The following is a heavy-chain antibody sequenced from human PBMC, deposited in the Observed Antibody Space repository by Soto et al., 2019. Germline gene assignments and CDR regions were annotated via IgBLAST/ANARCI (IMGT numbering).Heavy chain of an antibody. CDR3: ARGSFSGGSCYRSPDYYYYYMDV. CDR2: FDPEDGET. CDR1: GYTLTDLS. V-gene: IGHV1-24*01. D-gene: IGHD2-15*01. J-gene: IGHJ6*03. Sequence: ASVKVSCKVSGYTLTDLSMQWVRQAPGKGLEWMGGFDPEDGETIYAQKFQCRVTMTEDTATDAAYMELSSLRSEDTAVYYCARGSFSGGSCYRSPDYYYYYMDVWGKGTTVTVSS.